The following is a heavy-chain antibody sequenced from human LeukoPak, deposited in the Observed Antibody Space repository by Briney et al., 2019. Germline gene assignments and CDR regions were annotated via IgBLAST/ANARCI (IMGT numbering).Heavy chain of an antibody. D-gene: IGHD1-7*01. CDR3: ARGATDTTRWFDP. CDR1: GFTFNNYW. Sequence: GGSLRLPCAVSGFTFNNYWMTWVRQAPGKGLEWVASIRDDGSAKYYMDSVKGRFTISRDNAKNSLYLQMNGLRAEDTAAYYCARGATDTTRWFDPWGQGTLVIVSS. CDR2: IRDDGSAK. V-gene: IGHV3-7*01. J-gene: IGHJ5*02.